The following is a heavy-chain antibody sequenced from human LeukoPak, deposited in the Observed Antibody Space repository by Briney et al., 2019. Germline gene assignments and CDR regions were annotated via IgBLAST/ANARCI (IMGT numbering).Heavy chain of an antibody. CDR2: IYYSGST. CDR1: GGSISSYY. D-gene: IGHD5-18*01. Sequence: SETLSLTCTVSGGSISSYYWSWTRQPPGKGLEWIGYIYYSGSTNYNPSLKSRVTISVDTSKNQFSLKLSSVTAADTAVYYRARGGSYGYGSFDYWGQGTLVTVSS. V-gene: IGHV4-59*01. CDR3: ARGGSYGYGSFDY. J-gene: IGHJ4*02.